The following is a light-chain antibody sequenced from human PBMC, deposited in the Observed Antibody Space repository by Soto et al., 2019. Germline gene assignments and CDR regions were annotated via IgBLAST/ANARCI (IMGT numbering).Light chain of an antibody. V-gene: IGLV1-40*01. J-gene: IGLJ1*01. CDR2: GNN. CDR3: SSYTSTNTPYV. CDR1: SSNIGAGYD. Sequence: QSVLTQPPSVSGAPGQRVTISCTGSSSNIGAGYDVHWYQQLPGTAPRVLIYGNNNRPSGVPDRFSGSKSGTSASLAITGLQAEDEAYYYCSSYTSTNTPYVFGTGTKVTVL.